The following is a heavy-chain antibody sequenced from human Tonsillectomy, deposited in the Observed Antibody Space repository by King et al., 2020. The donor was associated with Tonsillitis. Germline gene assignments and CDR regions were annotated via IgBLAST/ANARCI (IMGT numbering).Heavy chain of an antibody. CDR1: GLTFTSSG. J-gene: IGHJ4*02. Sequence: QLVQSGAEVRKHGASVKVSCKAYGLTFTSSGVSWGRHVPGQGFECMGCISSTSDTTTFAQNLQGIVTRTTETSPRTAYMELRSLRPDDTAVYYCARDWDCGGDCYYFDYWGQGTLVTVSS. CDR2: ISSTSDTT. CDR3: ARDWDCGGDCYYFDY. V-gene: IGHV1-18*01. D-gene: IGHD2-21*01.